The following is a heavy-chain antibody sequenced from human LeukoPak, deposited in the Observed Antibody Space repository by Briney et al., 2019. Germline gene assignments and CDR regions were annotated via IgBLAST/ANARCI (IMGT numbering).Heavy chain of an antibody. Sequence: GGSLRLSCAASGFTFSNHIMHWVRQAPGEGLEWVAVVGSAGNNDFYAASVKGRFTISRDNSRNILYLQMRSLTAEDTAVYFCVRQHQGLDPWGQGTLVTVSS. CDR1: GFTFSNHI. V-gene: IGHV3-30*04. CDR3: VRQHQGLDP. J-gene: IGHJ5*02. CDR2: VGSAGNND.